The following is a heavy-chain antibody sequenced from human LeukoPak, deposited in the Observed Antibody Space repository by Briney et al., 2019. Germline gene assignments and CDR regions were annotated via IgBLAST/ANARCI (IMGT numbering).Heavy chain of an antibody. D-gene: IGHD1-26*01. J-gene: IGHJ6*03. CDR3: ASRPHSGSYQYYYYYYMDV. Sequence: ASVKVSCKASGYTLTGYYMHWVRQAPGQGLEWMGWINPNSGGTNYAQKFQGRVTMARDTSISTAYMELSRLRSDDTAVYYCASRPHSGSYQYYYYYYMDVWGKGTTVTVSS. CDR1: GYTLTGYY. V-gene: IGHV1-2*02. CDR2: INPNSGGT.